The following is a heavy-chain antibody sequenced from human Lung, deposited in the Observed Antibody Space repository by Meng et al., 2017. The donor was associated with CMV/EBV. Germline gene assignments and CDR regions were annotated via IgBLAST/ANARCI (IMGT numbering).Heavy chain of an antibody. D-gene: IGHD4-11*01. CDR2: ISTSSSYI. CDR3: AREKSNYGDHYFDF. Sequence: GESXKISCAGSGFTFSSHSMNWVRQAPGKGLEWVSSISTSSSYIYYADSVKGRFTVSRDNARKSLYLEMNSLRAEDTAVYYCAREKSNYGDHYFDFRGKGAXGTVSS. V-gene: IGHV3-21*01. J-gene: IGHJ4*02. CDR1: GFTFSSHS.